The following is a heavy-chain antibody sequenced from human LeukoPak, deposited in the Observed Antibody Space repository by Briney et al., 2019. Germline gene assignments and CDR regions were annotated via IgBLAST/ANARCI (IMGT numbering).Heavy chain of an antibody. CDR3: ARIIAVGGTDWFDP. Sequence: GGSLRLSCATSGFTVSSNYMSWVRQAPGKGLEWVSYISSSSSTIYYADSVKGRFTISRDNAKNSLYLQMNSLRAEDTAVYYCARIIAVGGTDWFDPWGQGTLVTVSS. J-gene: IGHJ5*02. D-gene: IGHD6-13*01. CDR1: GFTVSSNY. V-gene: IGHV3-48*01. CDR2: ISSSSSTI.